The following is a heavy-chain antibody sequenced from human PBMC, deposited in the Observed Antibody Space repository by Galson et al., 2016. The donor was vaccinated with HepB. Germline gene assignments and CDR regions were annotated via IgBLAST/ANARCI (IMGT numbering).Heavy chain of an antibody. J-gene: IGHJ4*02. D-gene: IGHD1-26*01. V-gene: IGHV3-48*03. Sequence: SLRLSCAGSGFTFSDYEMNWVRQAPGKGLQWISYISDGGSTIYYADSVKGRFTISRDNAKNSLFLQMNSLAVEDTAVYYCASSLRRWELGVYFDYWGQGALVTVSS. CDR1: GFTFSDYE. CDR3: ASSLRRWELGVYFDY. CDR2: ISDGGSTI.